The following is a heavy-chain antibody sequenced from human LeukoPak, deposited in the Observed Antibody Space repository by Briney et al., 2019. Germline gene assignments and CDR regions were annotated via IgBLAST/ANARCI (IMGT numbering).Heavy chain of an antibody. J-gene: IGHJ4*02. D-gene: IGHD2-2*01. Sequence: GGSLRLSCAASRFTFSRYAMSCVRAAPGKGLEWVSAISGSGGSTYYADSVKGRFTITRDNSKNTLYLQMNSLRAEDTAVYYCAKGTAAAAGPIDYWGQGTPVTVSS. CDR1: RFTFSRYA. CDR2: ISGSGGST. V-gene: IGHV3-23*01. CDR3: AKGTAAAAGPIDY.